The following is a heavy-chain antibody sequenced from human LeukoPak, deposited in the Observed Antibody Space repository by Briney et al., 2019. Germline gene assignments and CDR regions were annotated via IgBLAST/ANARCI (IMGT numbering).Heavy chain of an antibody. V-gene: IGHV1-2*02. Sequence: GASVKVSCKASGYTFTGYYMHWVRQAPVQGLEWMGWINPNSGGTNYAQKFQGRVTMTRDTSISTAYMELSRLRSDDTAVYYCARGRRTGTTGIRFDPWGQGTLVTVSS. CDR3: ARGRRTGTTGIRFDP. CDR1: GYTFTGYY. J-gene: IGHJ5*02. CDR2: INPNSGGT. D-gene: IGHD1-1*01.